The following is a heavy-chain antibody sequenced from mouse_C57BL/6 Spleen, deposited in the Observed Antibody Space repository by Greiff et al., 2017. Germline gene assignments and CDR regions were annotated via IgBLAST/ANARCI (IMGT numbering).Heavy chain of an antibody. J-gene: IGHJ3*01. CDR2: IDPETGGT. D-gene: IGHD2-3*01. CDR3: TRGGWLLLFAY. Sequence: VQRVESGAELVRPGASVTLSCKASGYTFTDYEIHWVKQTPVHGLEWIGAIDPETGGTAYNQKFKGKAILTADKSSSTAYMELRSLTSEDSAVYYCTRGGWLLLFAYWGQGTLVTVSA. CDR1: GYTFTDYE. V-gene: IGHV1-15*01.